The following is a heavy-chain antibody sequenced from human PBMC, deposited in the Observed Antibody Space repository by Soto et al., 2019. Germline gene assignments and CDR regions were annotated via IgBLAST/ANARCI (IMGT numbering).Heavy chain of an antibody. CDR3: ARLGGSYTVPHFDY. J-gene: IGHJ4*02. D-gene: IGHD1-26*01. CDR1: GGSISSGDYY. CDR2: IYYSGTTT. Sequence: SETLSLTCTVSGGSISSGDYYWSWIRQPPGKGLEWMGYIYYSGTTTNYNPSLKSRVTLSVDTSKNQFSLKLSSVTAADTAVYYCARLGGSYTVPHFDYWGQGTLVTVSS. V-gene: IGHV4-61*08.